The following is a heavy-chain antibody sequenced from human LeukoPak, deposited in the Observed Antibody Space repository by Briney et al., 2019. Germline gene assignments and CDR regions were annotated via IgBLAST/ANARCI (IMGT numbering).Heavy chain of an antibody. D-gene: IGHD4-17*01. CDR1: GFTFSSYW. J-gene: IGHJ4*02. CDR2: VNTDGSST. Sequence: GGSLRLSCTASGFTFSSYWMHWVRQAPRRGLEGVSRVNTDGSSTTYADFVKGRFTISRGNAKNTLYLQMNSLRVEDTAVYYCARGEDYGDPYWGQGTLVTVSS. CDR3: ARGEDYGDPY. V-gene: IGHV3-74*01.